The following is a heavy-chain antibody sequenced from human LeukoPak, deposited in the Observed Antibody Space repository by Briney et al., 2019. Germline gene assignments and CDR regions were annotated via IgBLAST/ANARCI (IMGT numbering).Heavy chain of an antibody. J-gene: IGHJ4*02. CDR3: ARAGYSGYEDY. Sequence: SETLSLTCSVSGASINSYYWSWIRQPPGKGLEWIGYIYYSGSTNYNPSLKSRVTISVDTSKNQFSLKLSSVTAADTAVYYCARAGYSGYEDYWGQGTLVTVSS. V-gene: IGHV4-59*01. CDR2: IYYSGST. CDR1: GASINSYY. D-gene: IGHD5-12*01.